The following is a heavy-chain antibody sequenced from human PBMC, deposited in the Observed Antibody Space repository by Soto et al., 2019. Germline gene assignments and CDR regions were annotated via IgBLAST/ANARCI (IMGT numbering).Heavy chain of an antibody. CDR2: VGGSGDST. D-gene: IGHD2-15*01. CDR1: GFTFSNYA. CDR3: AKSPLGYCSGGSCYPHNYFDY. Sequence: TGGSLRLSCAASGFTFSNYAMSWVRQAPGKGLEWVSGVGGSGDSTYYADSVKGRFTISRDNSKDTLYLQMNSLRAEDTAVYYCAKSPLGYCSGGSCYPHNYFDYWGQGTLVTVSS. V-gene: IGHV3-23*01. J-gene: IGHJ4*02.